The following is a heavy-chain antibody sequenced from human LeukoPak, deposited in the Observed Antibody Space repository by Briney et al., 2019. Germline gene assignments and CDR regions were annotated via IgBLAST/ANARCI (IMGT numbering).Heavy chain of an antibody. D-gene: IGHD1-26*01. J-gene: IGHJ5*02. V-gene: IGHV3-48*04. Sequence: LPGGSLILSCAASGFTFSSYAMSWGRQAPGKVLEWLSYISPSTTHTSYADSVKGRFTISRDNAKNLLYLQMNSLRAEDTAVYYCARGGHGAADQWGQGTLVTVSS. CDR2: ISPSTTHT. CDR1: GFTFSSYA. CDR3: ARGGHGAADQ.